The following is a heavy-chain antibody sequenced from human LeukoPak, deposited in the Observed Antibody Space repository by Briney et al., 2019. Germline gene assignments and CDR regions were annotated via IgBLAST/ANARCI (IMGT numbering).Heavy chain of an antibody. CDR3: VEGGAPSHYDGRGDAYFDY. CDR1: GFTFSSYA. V-gene: IGHV3-23*01. CDR2: ISASGGET. J-gene: IGHJ4*02. D-gene: IGHD3-22*01. Sequence: GGSLRLSCAASGFTFSSYAMSWVRQAPGKGLEWVSVISASGGETSYADSVKGRFTVSRDNSKNTLYLQMNSLRVEDTAEYFCVEGGAPSHYDGRGDAYFDYWGQGTLVTVSS.